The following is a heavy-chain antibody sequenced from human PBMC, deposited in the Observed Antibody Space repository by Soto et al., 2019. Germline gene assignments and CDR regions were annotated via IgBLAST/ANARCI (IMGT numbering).Heavy chain of an antibody. Sequence: GXSVKVSCRSSGCTFSSYASSLVRQAPGLGLEWLGGIIPIFGTANYAQKFQGRVTITADESTSTSYMEVNNLRSEDTAVYYCAKVRYSTPMGYYYGMDFWGQGTTVTVSS. J-gene: IGHJ6*02. CDR2: IIPIFGTA. V-gene: IGHV1-69*13. D-gene: IGHD1-26*01. CDR1: GCTFSSYA. CDR3: AKVRYSTPMGYYYGMDF.